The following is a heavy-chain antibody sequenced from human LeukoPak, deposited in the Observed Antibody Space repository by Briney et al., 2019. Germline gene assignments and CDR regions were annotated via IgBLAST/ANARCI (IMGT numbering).Heavy chain of an antibody. J-gene: IGHJ4*02. CDR3: ARSYDSSGYYYGYYFDY. D-gene: IGHD3-22*01. Sequence: PGGSLRLSCAASGFTFSSYGMSWVRQAPGKGLEWVSAISGSGGSTYYADSVKGRFTISRDNSKNTLYLQMNSLRGEDTAVYYCARSYDSSGYYYGYYFDYWGQGTLVTVSS. V-gene: IGHV3-23*01. CDR2: ISGSGGST. CDR1: GFTFSSYG.